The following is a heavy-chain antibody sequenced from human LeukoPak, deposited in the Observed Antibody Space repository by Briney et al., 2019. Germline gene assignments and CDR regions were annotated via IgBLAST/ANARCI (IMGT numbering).Heavy chain of an antibody. CDR2: INPNSGAT. CDR1: GYTFTGYY. CDR3: ARKHETELAEFDY. V-gene: IGHV1-2*02. Sequence: ASVKVSCKASGYTFTGYYMHWVRQAPGQGLQWMGWINPNSGATNCAQKFQGRVTMTRDTSISTAYMELRSLGSDDTAVYYCARKHETELAEFDYWGQGSLVTVSS. J-gene: IGHJ4*02. D-gene: IGHD1-14*01.